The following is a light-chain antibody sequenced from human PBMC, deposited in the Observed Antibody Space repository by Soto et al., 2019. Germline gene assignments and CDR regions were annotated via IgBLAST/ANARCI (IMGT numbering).Light chain of an antibody. V-gene: IGKV3-20*01. J-gene: IGKJ1*01. CDR2: GAS. CDR3: QHYGSSTGT. CDR1: QTVSSNL. Sequence: IVMTQSPGTLSLSPGERDTLSCRASQTVSSNLIAWYQQKPGQAPRLLIYGASSRATGIPDRFSGSGSGTDFTLTISRLEPEDFAVYYCQHYGSSTGTFGQGTKVEIK.